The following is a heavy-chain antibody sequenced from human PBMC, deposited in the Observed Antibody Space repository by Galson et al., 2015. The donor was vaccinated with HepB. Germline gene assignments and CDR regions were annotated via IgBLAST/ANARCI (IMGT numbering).Heavy chain of an antibody. J-gene: IGHJ4*02. CDR1: GFSFSSYA. CDR3: AKRMGAGVGATDC. D-gene: IGHD1-26*01. CDR2: ISDDGGKT. Sequence: SLRLSCAASGFSFSSYAMSWVRQAQGKGLEWVSIISDDGGKTYYADSVKGRFTISRDNFKNTLYLQMNSLRAEDTAVYYCAKRMGAGVGATDCWGQGTLVTVSS. V-gene: IGHV3-23*01.